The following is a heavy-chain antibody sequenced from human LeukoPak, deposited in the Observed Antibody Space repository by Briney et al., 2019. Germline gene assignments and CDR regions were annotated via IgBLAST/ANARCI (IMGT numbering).Heavy chain of an antibody. V-gene: IGHV3-30*18. J-gene: IGHJ4*02. CDR1: GFTFSSYG. Sequence: GGSLRLSCAASGFTFSSYGMHWVRQAPGKGLEWVAVISYDGSNEYYADSVKGRFTISRDNSKNTLYLQMNSLRAEDTAVYYCAKESVEMATIPYYFDYWGQGTLVTVSS. CDR3: AKESVEMATIPYYFDY. D-gene: IGHD5-24*01. CDR2: ISYDGSNE.